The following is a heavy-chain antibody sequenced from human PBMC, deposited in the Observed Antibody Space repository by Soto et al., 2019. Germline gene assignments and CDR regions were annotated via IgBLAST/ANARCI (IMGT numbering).Heavy chain of an antibody. CDR2: IYYSGST. V-gene: IGHV4-30-4*01. CDR3: ARLVIDIVLMVPGYFDY. J-gene: IGHJ4*02. CDR1: GGSISSGDYY. D-gene: IGHD2-8*01. Sequence: SETLSLTCTVSGGSISSGDYYWSWIRQPPGKGLEWIGYIYYSGSTYYNPSLKSRVTISVDTSKNQFYLKLSSVTAADTAVYYCARLVIDIVLMVPGYFDYWGQGTLVTVSS.